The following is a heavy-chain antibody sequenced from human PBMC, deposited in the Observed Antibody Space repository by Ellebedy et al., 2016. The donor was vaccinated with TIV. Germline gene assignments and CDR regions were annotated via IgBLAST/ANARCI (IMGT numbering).Heavy chain of an antibody. Sequence: GESLKIFCKGSGYSFISYWIGWVRQMPGKGLEWMGYIYPCDSDTRYSPSFQGKVTISVDKSISTAYLQWSSMKASDTAIYYCARGDRGSGWYWEKWGQGTLVTVSS. J-gene: IGHJ4*02. CDR1: GYSFISYW. D-gene: IGHD6-19*01. V-gene: IGHV5-51*01. CDR3: ARGDRGSGWYWEK. CDR2: IYPCDSDT.